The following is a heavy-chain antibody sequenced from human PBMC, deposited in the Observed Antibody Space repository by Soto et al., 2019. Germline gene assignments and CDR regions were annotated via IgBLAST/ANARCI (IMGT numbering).Heavy chain of an antibody. V-gene: IGHV3-48*02. CDR2: IGRSNNNI. J-gene: IGHJ3*02. D-gene: IGHD6-19*01. CDR1: GFTFSSYT. Sequence: DVQLVESGGGLVQPGGSLRLSCAASGFTFSSYTMTWVRQAPGKGLQWVSCIGRSNNNIYYEDSLKGRFTISRDDATNSLFLQMNSLTDEDTGLYFCARRLYDNGWYDTFDIWGQGTMVIVSS. CDR3: ARRLYDNGWYDTFDI.